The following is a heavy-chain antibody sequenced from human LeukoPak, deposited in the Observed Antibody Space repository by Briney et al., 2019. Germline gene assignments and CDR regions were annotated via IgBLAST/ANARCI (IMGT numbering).Heavy chain of an antibody. V-gene: IGHV3-23*01. Sequence: PGGSLRLSCAASGFTFSSFAMSWVRGAPGKGLEWVSAIKGRFTISRDNSKNTLYLQMNFLRVEDTALYYCAKASSTGGWASLDLWGRGTLVTVSS. J-gene: IGHJ2*01. CDR3: AKASSTGGWASLDL. CDR2: I. D-gene: IGHD1-14*01. CDR1: GFTFSSFA.